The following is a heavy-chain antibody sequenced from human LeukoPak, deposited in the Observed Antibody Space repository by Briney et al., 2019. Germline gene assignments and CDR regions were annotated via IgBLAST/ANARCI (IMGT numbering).Heavy chain of an antibody. CDR3: ARHQGRGDNYLDF. Sequence: PSETLSLTCTVSGGSISPYYWSWLRQPPGKGLEWIGYISYSGSTNYNPSLKTLRSRVTFSVDTSKNQFSLTLTSVTAADTAVYYCARHQGRGDNYLDFWGQGALVTVSS. CDR2: ISYSGST. D-gene: IGHD7-27*01. J-gene: IGHJ4*02. V-gene: IGHV4-59*08. CDR1: GGSISPYY.